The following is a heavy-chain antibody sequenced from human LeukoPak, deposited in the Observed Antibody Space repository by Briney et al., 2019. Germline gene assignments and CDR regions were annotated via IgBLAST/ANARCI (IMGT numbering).Heavy chain of an antibody. V-gene: IGHV4-31*03. CDR3: ARERVYYDGSGYKTAEYFQH. J-gene: IGHJ1*01. Sequence: SQTLSLTCTVSGGSISSGGYYWSWIRQHPGKGLEWIGYIYYSGSTYYNPSLKSRVTISVDTSKNQFSLKLSSVTAADTAVYYCARERVYYDGSGYKTAEYFQHWGQGTLVTVSS. CDR1: GGSISSGGYY. D-gene: IGHD3-22*01. CDR2: IYYSGST.